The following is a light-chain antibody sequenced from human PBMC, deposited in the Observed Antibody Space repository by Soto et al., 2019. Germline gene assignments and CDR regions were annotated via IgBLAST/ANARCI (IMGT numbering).Light chain of an antibody. V-gene: IGKV1-5*01. CDR3: QQYERSYS. CDR1: QNLGKW. CDR2: DAS. J-gene: IGKJ2*01. Sequence: IQLTQSPSIVSASVGDRVAITCRASQNLGKWLAWYQHKAGKAPKLLVFDASNLQDGVTSRFSGTGSGTEFTLTISGLQPDDFGTYYCQQYERSYSFGQGTTVDIK.